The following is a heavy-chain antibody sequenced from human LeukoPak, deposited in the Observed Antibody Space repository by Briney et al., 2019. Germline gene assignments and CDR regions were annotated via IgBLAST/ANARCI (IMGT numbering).Heavy chain of an antibody. CDR3: ASGTGWLIES. D-gene: IGHD6-19*01. J-gene: IGHJ4*02. V-gene: IGHV3-7*01. CDR2: IKSDGSET. Sequence: PGRSLRLSCAASGFTFSSYAMHWVRQAPGKGLEWIAIIKSDGSETIYVDSVRGRFTISRDNAKNSLHLQMSSLKVEDTAVYFCASGTGWLIESWGQGTQVIVSS. CDR1: GFTFSSYA.